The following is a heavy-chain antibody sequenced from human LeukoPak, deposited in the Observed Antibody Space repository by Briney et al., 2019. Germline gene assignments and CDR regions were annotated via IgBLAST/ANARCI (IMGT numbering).Heavy chain of an antibody. CDR1: GYTFTNYY. CDR3: STEDKYCSGANCGKY. CDR2: IVPDTGGA. D-gene: IGHD2-15*01. J-gene: IGHJ4*02. V-gene: IGHV1-2*02. Sequence: GASVTVSFETSGYTFTNYYVHWVRQAPGQGLEWMGYIVPDTGGADYDQRFQGRVTMTRDKSISTVYMELSSLTSDDTAVYYCSTEDKYCSGANCGKYWGQGTLVTVSS.